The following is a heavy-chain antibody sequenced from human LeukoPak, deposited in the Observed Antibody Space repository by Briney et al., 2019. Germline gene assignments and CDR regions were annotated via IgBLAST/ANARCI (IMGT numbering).Heavy chain of an antibody. CDR3: ARDSYLALDY. CDR1: EFTFSSYW. V-gene: IGHV3-7*01. CDR2: INQDGSEK. J-gene: IGHJ4*02. Sequence: GGSLRLSCAASEFTFSSYWMSWVRQAPGKGLEWVAHINQDGSEKYYVDSVKGRFTISRDNAKNSLYLQMNSLRAEGTPVYYCARDSYLALDYWGQGTLVTVSS.